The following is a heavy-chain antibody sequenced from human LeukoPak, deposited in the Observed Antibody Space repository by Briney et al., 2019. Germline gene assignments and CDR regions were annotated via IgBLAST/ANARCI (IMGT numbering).Heavy chain of an antibody. V-gene: IGHV1-2*02. CDR1: GYTFTGYY. CDR3: ARTYSSSWGYFDY. Sequence: GASVTVSCKASGYTFTGYYMHWVRQAPGQGLEWMGWINPNSGGTNYAQKFQGRVTMTRDTSISTAYMELSRLRSDDTAVYYCARTYSSSWGYFDYWGQGTLVTVSS. J-gene: IGHJ4*02. CDR2: INPNSGGT. D-gene: IGHD6-13*01.